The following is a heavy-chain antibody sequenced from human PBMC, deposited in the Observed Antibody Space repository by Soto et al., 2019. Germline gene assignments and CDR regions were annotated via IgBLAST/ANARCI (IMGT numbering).Heavy chain of an antibody. CDR3: ARLLDLRGAFDI. CDR2: ISSSGSTI. D-gene: IGHD1-7*01. CDR1: GFTFSSYE. V-gene: IGHV3-48*03. J-gene: IGHJ3*02. Sequence: GGSLRLSCAASGFTFSSYEMNWVRQAPGEGLEWVSYISSSGSTIYYADSVKGRFTISRDNAKNSLYLQMNSLRAEDTAVYYCARLLDLRGAFDIWGQGTMVTVSS.